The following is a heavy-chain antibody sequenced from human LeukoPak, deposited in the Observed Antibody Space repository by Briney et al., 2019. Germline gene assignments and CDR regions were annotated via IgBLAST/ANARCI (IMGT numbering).Heavy chain of an antibody. CDR3: AKDSGDEYAFDI. CDR2: ITWNSGII. D-gene: IGHD7-27*01. J-gene: IGHJ3*02. V-gene: IGHV3-9*03. Sequence: GGSLRLSCAASGFTFDDYAMHWVRQAPGKGLEWVSGITWNSGIIDYADSVKGRFTISRDNAKNSLYLEMNSLRAEDMALYYCAKDSGDEYAFDIWGQGTMVTVSS. CDR1: GFTFDDYA.